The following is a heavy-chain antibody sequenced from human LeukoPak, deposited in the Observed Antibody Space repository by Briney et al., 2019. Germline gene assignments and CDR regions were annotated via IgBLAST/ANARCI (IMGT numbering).Heavy chain of an antibody. CDR3: ARLNYYDSSGYPYFDY. CDR2: IYYSGST. J-gene: IGHJ4*02. Sequence: SETLSLTCTVSGGSISSGGYYWSWIRQHPGKGLEWIGYIYYSGSTYYNPSLKSRVTISVDTSKNQFSLKLSSVTAADTAVYYCARLNYYDSSGYPYFDYWGQGTLVTVSS. V-gene: IGHV4-31*03. D-gene: IGHD3-22*01. CDR1: GGSISSGGYY.